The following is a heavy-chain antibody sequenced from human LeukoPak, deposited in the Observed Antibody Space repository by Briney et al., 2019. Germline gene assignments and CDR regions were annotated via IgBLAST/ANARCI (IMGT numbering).Heavy chain of an antibody. CDR1: RYTFTSYD. CDR2: MNPNSGNT. J-gene: IGHJ6*03. CDR3: ARVYYYYYMDV. V-gene: IGHV1-8*01. Sequence: GASVKVSCKASRYTFTSYDIDWVRQATGRGPEWMGWMNPNSGNTGYAQKFQGRVTMTRNTSISTAYMELSSLRSEDTAVYYCARVYYYYYMDVWGKGTTVTISS.